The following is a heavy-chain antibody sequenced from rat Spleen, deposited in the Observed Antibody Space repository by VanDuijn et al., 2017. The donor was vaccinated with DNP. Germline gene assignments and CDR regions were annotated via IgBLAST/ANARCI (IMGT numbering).Heavy chain of an antibody. CDR3: TRGSSLPGYLDY. D-gene: IGHD1-4*01. CDR2: ISNTGDST. J-gene: IGHJ2*01. Sequence: EVQLVESGGGSVQPGSSMKLSCAASGFTFSSFPMAWVRQAPTKGLDWVATISNTGDSTYYRDSVKGRFTISRDNGESSLYLQMNSLWSEDTATYYCTRGSSLPGYLDYWGQGVLVTVSS. V-gene: IGHV5-46*01. CDR1: GFTFSSFP.